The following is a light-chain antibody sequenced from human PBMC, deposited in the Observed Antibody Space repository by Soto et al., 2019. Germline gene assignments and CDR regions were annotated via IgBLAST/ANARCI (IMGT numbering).Light chain of an antibody. Sequence: DIQMTQSPSSLSASVGDRVTITCRASQGIRNDVGWYQQRPGNATKRLIYAASTLQSGVPSHFIDSALGTEFTLTISGLQAEYSAAYYCLQYHSFPRTFGRGTNVEVK. CDR2: AAS. CDR1: QGIRND. J-gene: IGKJ1*01. CDR3: LQYHSFPRT. V-gene: IGKV1-17*01.